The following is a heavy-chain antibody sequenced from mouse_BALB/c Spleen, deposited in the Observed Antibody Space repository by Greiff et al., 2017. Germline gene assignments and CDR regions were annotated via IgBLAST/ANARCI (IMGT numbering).Heavy chain of an antibody. J-gene: IGHJ2*01. D-gene: IGHD4-1*01. CDR1: GFTFSSYT. V-gene: IGHV5-6-4*01. CDR3: TRVDWYYFDY. Sequence: EVKLVESGGGLVKPGGSLKFSCAASGFTFSSYTMSWVRQTPEKRLEWVATISSGGSYTYYPDSVKGRFTISRDNAKNTLYLQMSSLKSEDTAMYYCTRVDWYYFDYWGQGTTLTVSS. CDR2: ISSGGSYT.